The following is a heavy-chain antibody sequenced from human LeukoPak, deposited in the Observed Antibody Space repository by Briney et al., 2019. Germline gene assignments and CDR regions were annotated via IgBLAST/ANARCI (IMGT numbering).Heavy chain of an antibody. CDR1: GYTFTGYY. CDR3: AKTSGATPYYYYMDV. J-gene: IGHJ6*03. V-gene: IGHV1-2*02. D-gene: IGHD3-10*01. CDR2: INPNSGGT. Sequence: ASVKVSCKASGYTFTGYYMHWVRQAPGQGLEWMGWINPNSGGTNYAQKFQGRVTMTRDTSISTAYMELSRLRSDDTAVYYCAKTSGATPYYYYMDVWGKGDTVTVSS.